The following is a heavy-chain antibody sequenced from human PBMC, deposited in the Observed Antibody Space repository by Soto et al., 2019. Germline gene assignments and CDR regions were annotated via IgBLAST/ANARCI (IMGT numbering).Heavy chain of an antibody. J-gene: IGHJ4*02. CDR3: ATLQHIVVVTAWNY. D-gene: IGHD2-21*02. CDR2: IYHSGST. V-gene: IGHV4-30-2*01. Sequence: SETLSLTCAVSGGSISSGGYSWSWIRQPPGKGLEWIGYIYHSGSTYYNPSLKSRVTISVDRSKNQFSLKLSSVTAADTAVYYCATLQHIVVVTAWNYWGQGTLVTVSS. CDR1: GGSISSGGYS.